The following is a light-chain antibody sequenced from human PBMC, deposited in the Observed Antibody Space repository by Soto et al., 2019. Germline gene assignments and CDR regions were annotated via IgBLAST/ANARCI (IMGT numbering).Light chain of an antibody. CDR1: SSDVGGYDY. CDR2: EVS. V-gene: IGLV2-14*01. Sequence: QSVLTQPAPVSGSPGQSITISCTGTSSDVGGYDYVSWYQQHAGKAPKLMIFEVSNRPSGVSNRFSGSKSGNTASLTISGLQADDEADYYCTSYTSSSTRVFGGGTKVTVL. CDR3: TSYTSSSTRV. J-gene: IGLJ2*01.